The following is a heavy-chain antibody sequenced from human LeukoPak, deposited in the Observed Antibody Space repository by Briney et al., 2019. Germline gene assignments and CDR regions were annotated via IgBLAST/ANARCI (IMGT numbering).Heavy chain of an antibody. D-gene: IGHD6-13*01. J-gene: IGHJ4*02. CDR3: ARLYSSSHAFSY. Sequence: SETLSLTCTVSGGSISSYYWSWIRQPPGKGLEWIGYIYYSGSTNYNPSLKSRVTISVDTSKNQFSLKLSSVTAADTAVYYCARLYSSSHAFSYWGQGTLVTVSS. V-gene: IGHV4-59*01. CDR2: IYYSGST. CDR1: GGSISSYY.